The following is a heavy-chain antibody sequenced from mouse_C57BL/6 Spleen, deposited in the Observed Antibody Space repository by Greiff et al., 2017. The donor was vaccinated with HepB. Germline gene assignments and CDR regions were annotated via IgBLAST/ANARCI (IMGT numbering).Heavy chain of an antibody. CDR2: IYPRSGNT. Sequence: QVQLKESGAELARPGASVKLSCKASGYTFTSYGISWVKQRTGQGLEWIGEIYPRSGNTYYNEKFKGKATLTADKSSSTAYMELRSLTSEDSAVYFCALYYDGFAYWGQGTLVTVSA. CDR3: ALYYDGFAY. J-gene: IGHJ3*01. V-gene: IGHV1-81*01. CDR1: GYTFTSYG. D-gene: IGHD1-1*01.